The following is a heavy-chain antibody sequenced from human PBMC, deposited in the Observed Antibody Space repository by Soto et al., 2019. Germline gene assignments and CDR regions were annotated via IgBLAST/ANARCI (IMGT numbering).Heavy chain of an antibody. Sequence: PSETLSLTCAVYGGSFSGYYWSWIRQPPGKGLEWIGEINHSGSTNYNPSLKSRVTISVDTSKNQFSLKLSSVTAADTAVYYCARSEYYYDSSGYYPPWGQGTLVTVYS. V-gene: IGHV4-34*01. CDR3: ARSEYYYDSSGYYPP. CDR1: GGSFSGYY. D-gene: IGHD3-22*01. J-gene: IGHJ4*02. CDR2: INHSGST.